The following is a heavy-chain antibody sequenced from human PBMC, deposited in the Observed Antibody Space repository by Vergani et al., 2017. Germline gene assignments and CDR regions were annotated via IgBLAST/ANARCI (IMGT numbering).Heavy chain of an antibody. CDR1: GFTFSSYG. J-gene: IGHJ3*02. CDR2: ISGSGGST. V-gene: IGHV3-23*04. Sequence: VQLVESGGGVVQPGRSLRLSCAASGFTFSSYGMHWVRQAPGKGLEWVSAISGSGGSTYYADSVKGRFTISRDNSKNTLYLQMNSLRAEDTAVYYCATSYQLLSAFDIWGQGTMVTVSS. CDR3: ATSYQLLSAFDI. D-gene: IGHD2-2*01.